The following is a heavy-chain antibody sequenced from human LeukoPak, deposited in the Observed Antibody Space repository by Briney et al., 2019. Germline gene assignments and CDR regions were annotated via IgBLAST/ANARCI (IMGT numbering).Heavy chain of an antibody. CDR1: GYTFTGYY. J-gene: IGHJ5*02. V-gene: IGHV1-2*06. CDR3: ARDKVAAADGWFDP. D-gene: IGHD6-13*01. Sequence: ASVKVSCKDSGYTFTGYYMHWVRQAPGQGLEWMGRINPNSGGTNYAQKFQGRVTMTRDTSISTAYMELSRLRSDDTAVYYCARDKVAAADGWFDPWGQGTLVTVSS. CDR2: INPNSGGT.